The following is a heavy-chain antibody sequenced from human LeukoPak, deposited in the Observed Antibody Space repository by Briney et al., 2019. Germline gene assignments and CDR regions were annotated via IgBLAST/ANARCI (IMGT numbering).Heavy chain of an antibody. Sequence: AASVKVSCKASGYTFTGYYMHWVRQAPGQGLEWMGWINPNSGGTNYAQKFQGRVTMTRDTSISTAYMELSRLRSDDTAVYYCARGYCSSTSCLYYYYYYYMDVWGKGTTVTVSS. J-gene: IGHJ6*03. CDR1: GYTFTGYY. CDR2: INPNSGGT. CDR3: ARGYCSSTSCLYYYYYYYMDV. D-gene: IGHD2-2*01. V-gene: IGHV1-2*02.